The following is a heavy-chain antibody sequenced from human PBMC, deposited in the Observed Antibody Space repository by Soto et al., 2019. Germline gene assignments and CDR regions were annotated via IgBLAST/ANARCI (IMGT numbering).Heavy chain of an antibody. CDR1: GGSISSGGYY. CDR3: ARDKNEEVYRSGGSCYWFDP. CDR2: IYYSGST. J-gene: IGHJ5*02. V-gene: IGHV4-31*03. D-gene: IGHD2-15*01. Sequence: SETLSLTCTVSGGSISSGGYYWSWIRQHPGKGLEWIGYIYYSGSTNYNPSLKSRVTISVDTSKNQFSLKLSSVTAADTAVYYCARDKNEEVYRSGGSCYWFDPWGQGTLVTVSS.